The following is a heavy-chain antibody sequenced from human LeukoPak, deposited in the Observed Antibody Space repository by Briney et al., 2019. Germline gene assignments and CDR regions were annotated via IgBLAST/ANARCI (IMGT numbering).Heavy chain of an antibody. CDR2: IYYSGST. CDR1: GGSFSGYY. CDR3: AGGDVAGAFDI. D-gene: IGHD2-21*02. Sequence: SETLSLTCAVYGGSFSGYYWSWIRQHPGKGLEWIGYIYYSGSTYYNPSLKSRVTISVDTSKNQFSLKLGSVTAADTAVYYCAGGDVAGAFDIWGQGTMVTVSS. V-gene: IGHV4-31*11. J-gene: IGHJ3*02.